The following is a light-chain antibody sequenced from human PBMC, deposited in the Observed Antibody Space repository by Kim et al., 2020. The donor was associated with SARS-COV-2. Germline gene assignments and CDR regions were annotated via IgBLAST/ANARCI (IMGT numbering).Light chain of an antibody. V-gene: IGLV1-51*01. CDR2: DNN. J-gene: IGLJ2*01. Sequence: IPCYRSSYNMWNNYVSWYQQLPGTAPKLLIYDNNKRPPGIPDRFSGSKSGTSATLGITGLQTGDEADYYCGTWDTSLSPGGGMVFGRGTKVTVL. CDR1: SYNMWNNY. CDR3: GTWDTSLSPGGGMV.